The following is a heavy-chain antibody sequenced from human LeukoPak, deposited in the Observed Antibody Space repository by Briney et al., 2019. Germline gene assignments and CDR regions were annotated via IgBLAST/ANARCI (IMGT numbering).Heavy chain of an antibody. Sequence: SETLSLTCAVSGGSISSSNWWSWVRQPPGKGLEWIGEINHSGSTNYNPSLKSRVTISVDTSKNQFSLKLSSVTAADTAVYYCARHLGDFWSGYRRTTAFDIWGQGTMVTVSS. CDR3: ARHLGDFWSGYRRTTAFDI. CDR1: GGSISSSNW. J-gene: IGHJ3*02. CDR2: INHSGST. V-gene: IGHV4-4*02. D-gene: IGHD3-3*01.